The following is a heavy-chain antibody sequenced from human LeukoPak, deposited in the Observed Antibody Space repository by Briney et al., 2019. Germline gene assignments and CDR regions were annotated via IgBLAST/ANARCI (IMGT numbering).Heavy chain of an antibody. CDR1: GFTFSSYS. V-gene: IGHV3-21*01. CDR2: ISSSSSSI. CDR3: ARTATDTGEFDY. Sequence: GGSLRLSCAASGFTFSSYSMNWVRQAPGKGLECVSSISSSSSSIYYADSVKGRFAISRDDAKNSLYLQMNSLRAEETAVYYCARTATDTGEFDYWGQGTLVTVSS. D-gene: IGHD6-13*01. J-gene: IGHJ4*02.